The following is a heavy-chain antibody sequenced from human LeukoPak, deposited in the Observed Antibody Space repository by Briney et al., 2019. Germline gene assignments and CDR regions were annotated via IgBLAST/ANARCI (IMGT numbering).Heavy chain of an antibody. J-gene: IGHJ4*02. CDR1: GGSFSGYY. CDR3: ARQTGSGLFILP. V-gene: IGHV4-34*01. CDR2: INHSGST. D-gene: IGHD3/OR15-3a*01. Sequence: TSETLSLTCAVYGGSFSGYYWSWIRQPPGKGLEWIGEINHSGSTNYNPSLKSRVTISVDTSKNQFSLKLTSVTAADTAVYYCARQTGSGLFILPGGQGTLVTVSS.